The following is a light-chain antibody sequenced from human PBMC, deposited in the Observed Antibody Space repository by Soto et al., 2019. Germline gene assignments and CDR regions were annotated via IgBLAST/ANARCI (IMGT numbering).Light chain of an antibody. CDR3: QQYGSSFLS. CDR1: QTVSSGF. CDR2: GT. J-gene: IGKJ4*01. V-gene: IGKV3-20*01. Sequence: EIVLTQSPGTLSLFPGERATLSCRASQTVSSGFVAWYQQKPGQAPRLLIYGTRRAPGIPDTFSGSGSGTDFTLTISRLEPEDFAVYYCQQYGSSFLSFGGGTKVEI.